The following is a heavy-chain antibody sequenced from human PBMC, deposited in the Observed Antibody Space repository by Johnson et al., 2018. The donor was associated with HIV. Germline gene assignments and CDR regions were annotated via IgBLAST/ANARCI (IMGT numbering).Heavy chain of an antibody. CDR1: GFTFSSYA. CDR3: TTDHCSGDSCCRGGSCYNAFDI. CDR2: IKSKTDGGTT. D-gene: IGHD2-15*01. V-gene: IGHV3-15*01. J-gene: IGHJ3*02. Sequence: VQLVESGGGVVQPGRSLRLSCAVSGFTFSSYAMHWVRQAPGKGLEWVGRIKSKTDGGTTDYAAPVKGRFSISRDDSKNTLYLQMNSLKIEDTAVYYCTTDHCSGDSCCRGGSCYNAFDIWGQGTMVTVSS.